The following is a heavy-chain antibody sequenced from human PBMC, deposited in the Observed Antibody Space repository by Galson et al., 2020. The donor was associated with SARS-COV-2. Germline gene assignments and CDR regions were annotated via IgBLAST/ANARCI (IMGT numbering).Heavy chain of an antibody. CDR2: FDPEDGET. CDR1: GYTLTELS. Sequence: ASVKVSCTVSGYTLTELSMHWVRPAPGKGLEWMGGFDPEDGETIYAQKFQGRVTMTEDTSTDTAYMELSSLRSEDTAVYYCATHFAVVVAATLDYWGKGTRVTVTS. V-gene: IGHV1-24*01. CDR3: ATHFAVVVAATLDY. D-gene: IGHD2-15*01. J-gene: IGHJ4*02.